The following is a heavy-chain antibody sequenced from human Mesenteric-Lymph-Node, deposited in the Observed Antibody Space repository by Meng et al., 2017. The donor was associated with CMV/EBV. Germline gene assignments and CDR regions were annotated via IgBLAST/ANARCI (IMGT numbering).Heavy chain of an antibody. V-gene: IGHV3-21*01. CDR3: ARVIPQLNYDFWSGEDYYYYYGMDV. Sequence: GESLKISCAVSGLTFSTYSMNWVRQAPGKGLEWVSSISSSGSYIYYADSVKGRFTISRDNAKNSLYLQMNSLRAEDTAVYYCARVIPQLNYDFWSGEDYYYYYGMDVWGQGTTVTVSS. CDR2: ISSSGSYI. CDR1: GLTFSTYS. J-gene: IGHJ6*02. D-gene: IGHD3-3*01.